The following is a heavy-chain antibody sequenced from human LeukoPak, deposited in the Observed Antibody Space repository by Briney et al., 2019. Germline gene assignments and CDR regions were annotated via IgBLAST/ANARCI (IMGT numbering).Heavy chain of an antibody. Sequence: PGGSLRLSRAASGFTVSSNYMSWVRQAPGKGLEWVSVIYSGGSTYYADSVKGRFTISRDNSKNTLYLQMNSLRAEDTAVYYCARVRRGDGYSYFDYWGQGTLVTVSS. CDR2: IYSGGST. CDR3: ARVRRGDGYSYFDY. D-gene: IGHD5-24*01. V-gene: IGHV3-53*01. CDR1: GFTVSSNY. J-gene: IGHJ4*02.